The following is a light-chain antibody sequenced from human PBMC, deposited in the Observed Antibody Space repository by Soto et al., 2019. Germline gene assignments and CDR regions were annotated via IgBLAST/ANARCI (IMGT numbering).Light chain of an antibody. J-gene: IGLJ2*01. V-gene: IGLV1-40*01. CDR2: TNI. CDR3: QSYDNSLSGSRV. CDR1: NSNIGAGYD. Sequence: QSVLTQPPSVSGAPGQRVTISCTGNNSNIGAGYDVHWYQQFPGTAPKLLIYTNIDRPSGVPDRFSGSKSGASASLAITGLQAEDEADYYCQSYDNSLSGSRVFGGGTKLTVL.